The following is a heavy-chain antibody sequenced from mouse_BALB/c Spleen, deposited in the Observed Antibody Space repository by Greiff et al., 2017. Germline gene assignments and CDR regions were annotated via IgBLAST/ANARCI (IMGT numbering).Heavy chain of an antibody. D-gene: IGHD4-1*01. CDR1: GFTFSSYA. CDR3: ARELGRGFAY. Sequence: EVQGVESGGGLVKPGGSLKLSCAASGFTFSSYAMSWVRQSPEKRLEWVAEISSGGSYTYYPDTVTGRFTISRDNAKNTLYLEMSSLRSEDTAMYYCARELGRGFAYWGQGTLVTVSA. J-gene: IGHJ3*01. V-gene: IGHV5-9-4*01. CDR2: ISSGGSYT.